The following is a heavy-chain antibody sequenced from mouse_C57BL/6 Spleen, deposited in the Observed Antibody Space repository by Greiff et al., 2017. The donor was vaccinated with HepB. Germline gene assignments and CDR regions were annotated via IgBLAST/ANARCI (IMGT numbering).Heavy chain of an antibody. Sequence: EVQVVESVAELVRPGASVKLSCTASGFNIKNTYMHWVKQRPEQGLEWIGRIDPANGNTKYAPKFPGKATITADTSSNTAYLQLSSLTAEDTAIYYCARCSPYYGSSSYYYAMDYWGQGTSVTVSS. CDR2: IDPANGNT. V-gene: IGHV14-3*01. J-gene: IGHJ4*01. CDR1: GFNIKNTY. CDR3: ARCSPYYGSSSYYYAMDY. D-gene: IGHD1-1*01.